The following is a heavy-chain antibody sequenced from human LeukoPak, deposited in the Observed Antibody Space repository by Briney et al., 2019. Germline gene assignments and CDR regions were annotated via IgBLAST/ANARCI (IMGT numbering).Heavy chain of an antibody. CDR2: IYYSGST. Sequence: SETLSLTCTVSGGSISSYYWSWIRQPPGKGLEWIGYIYYSGSTNYSPSLKSRVTISADTSKNQFSLKLSSVTAADTAVYYCARHNSRYPFDPWGQGTLVTVSS. D-gene: IGHD1-1*01. J-gene: IGHJ5*02. CDR3: ARHNSRYPFDP. CDR1: GGSISSYY. V-gene: IGHV4-59*01.